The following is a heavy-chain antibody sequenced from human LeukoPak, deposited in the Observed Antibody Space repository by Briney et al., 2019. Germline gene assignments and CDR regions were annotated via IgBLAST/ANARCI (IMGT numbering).Heavy chain of an antibody. CDR1: GGSISSGGYS. V-gene: IGHV4-30-2*01. Sequence: PSETLSLTCAVSGGSISSGGYSWSWIRQPPGKGLEWIGYIYHSGSTYYNPSLKSRVTISVDRSKNQFSLKLSSVTAADTAVYYCARGGGLGDYWGQGTLVTVSS. J-gene: IGHJ4*02. D-gene: IGHD3-16*01. CDR2: IYHSGST. CDR3: ARGGGLGDY.